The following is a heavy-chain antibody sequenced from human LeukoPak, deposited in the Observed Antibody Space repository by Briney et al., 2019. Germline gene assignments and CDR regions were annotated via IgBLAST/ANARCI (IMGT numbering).Heavy chain of an antibody. D-gene: IGHD3-22*01. J-gene: IGHJ4*02. CDR1: GGSFSGYY. V-gene: IGHV4-59*01. CDR2: IYYSGST. CDR3: AREDSSGYLGY. Sequence: SETLSLTCAVYGGSFSGYYWSWIRQPPGKGLEWIGCIYYSGSTNYNPSLKSRVTISVDTSKNQFSLKLTSLTAADTAVYYCAREDSSGYLGYWGQGTLVTVSS.